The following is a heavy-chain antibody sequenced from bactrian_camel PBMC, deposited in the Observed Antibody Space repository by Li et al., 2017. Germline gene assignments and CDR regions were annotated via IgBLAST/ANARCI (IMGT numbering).Heavy chain of an antibody. CDR3: AADEVPGTIWSAGSFHY. V-gene: IGHV3S53*01. D-gene: IGHD4*01. J-gene: IGHJ4*01. CDR1: TYAGCTYD. Sequence: HVQLVESGGGSVQAGESLKLSCRHSTYAGCTYDISWYRQAPGKEREGVAVIDNDLSTEYADSVMGRFTISKDYARDTVYLQMNNLKPDDTGMYYCAADEVPGTIWSAGSFHYWGQGTQVTVS. CDR2: IDNDLST.